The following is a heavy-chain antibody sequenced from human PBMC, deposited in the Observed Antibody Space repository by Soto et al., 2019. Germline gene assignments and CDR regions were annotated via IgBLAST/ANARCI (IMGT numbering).Heavy chain of an antibody. CDR3: ARDQYSSGRARWFDP. CDR2: INPSGGST. V-gene: IGHV1-46*01. D-gene: IGHD6-19*01. J-gene: IGHJ5*02. Sequence: ASVKVSCKASGYTFTSYYMHWVRQAPGQGLEWMGIINPSGGSTSYAQKFQGRVTTTRDTSTSTVYMELSSLRSEDTAVYYCARDQYSSGRARWFDPWGQGTLVTV. CDR1: GYTFTSYY.